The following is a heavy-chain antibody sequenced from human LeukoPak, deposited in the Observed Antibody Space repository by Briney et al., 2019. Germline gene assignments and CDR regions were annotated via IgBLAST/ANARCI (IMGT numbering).Heavy chain of an antibody. J-gene: IGHJ5*02. CDR1: GGSISSYY. CDR2: IYTSGST. Sequence: SETLSLTCTVSGGSISSYYWSWIRQPAGKGLEWIGRIYTSGSTNYNPSLKSRVTMSVDTSKNQFSLKLSSVTAADTAVYYCARDVTTTMKGTNWFDPWGQGTLVTVSS. V-gene: IGHV4-4*07. CDR3: ARDVTTTMKGTNWFDP. D-gene: IGHD3-22*01.